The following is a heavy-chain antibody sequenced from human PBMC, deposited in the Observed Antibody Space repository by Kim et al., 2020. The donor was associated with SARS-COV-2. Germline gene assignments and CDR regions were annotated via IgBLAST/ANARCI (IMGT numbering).Heavy chain of an antibody. CDR2: QDGSEK. J-gene: IGHJ4*02. Sequence: QDGSEKYYVDSVKGRFTISRDNAKNSLYLQMNSLRAEDTAVYYCARDPMNWGQGTLVTVSS. CDR3: ARDPMN. V-gene: IGHV3-7*01.